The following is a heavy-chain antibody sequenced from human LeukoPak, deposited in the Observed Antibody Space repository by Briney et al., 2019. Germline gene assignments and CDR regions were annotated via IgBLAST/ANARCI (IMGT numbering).Heavy chain of an antibody. CDR2: IRYDGSNK. CDR1: GFTFSSYG. CDR3: AKSYYDFWSGQDHFDY. J-gene: IGHJ4*02. D-gene: IGHD3-3*01. V-gene: IGHV3-30*02. Sequence: PGGSLRLSCAAPGFTFSSYGMHWVRQAPGKGLEWVAFIRYDGSNKYYADSVKGRFTISRDNSKNTLYLQMNSLRAEDTAVYYCAKSYYDFWSGQDHFDYWGQGTLVTVSS.